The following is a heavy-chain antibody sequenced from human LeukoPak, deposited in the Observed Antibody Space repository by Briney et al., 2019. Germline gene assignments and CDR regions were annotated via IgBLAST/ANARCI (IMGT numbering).Heavy chain of an antibody. CDR1: GGSISSTSYY. J-gene: IGHJ4*02. Sequence: SETLSLTCTVSGGSISSTSYYWGWIRQPPGKGLEWIGSVYFSGSTYYNPSLKSRVTISLGTSKNQFSLQLSSVTPADTAVYYCARAGGLNYYGGYSEFGYWGQGTLVTVSS. V-gene: IGHV4-39*07. CDR3: ARAGGLNYYGGYSEFGY. CDR2: VYFSGST. D-gene: IGHD4-23*01.